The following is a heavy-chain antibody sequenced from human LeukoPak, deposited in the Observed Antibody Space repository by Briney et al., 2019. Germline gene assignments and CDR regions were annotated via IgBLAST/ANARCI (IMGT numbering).Heavy chain of an antibody. J-gene: IGHJ5*02. CDR3: ARYYYGSGSYEGWFDP. CDR1: GFTFSSYD. V-gene: IGHV3-13*01. CDR2: IGTAGDT. Sequence: GGPLRLSCAASGFTFSSYDMHWVRQATGKGLEWVSAIGTAGDTYYPGSVKGRFTISRENAKNSLYLQMNSLRAGDTAVYYCARYYYGSGSYEGWFDPWGQGTLVTVSS. D-gene: IGHD3-10*01.